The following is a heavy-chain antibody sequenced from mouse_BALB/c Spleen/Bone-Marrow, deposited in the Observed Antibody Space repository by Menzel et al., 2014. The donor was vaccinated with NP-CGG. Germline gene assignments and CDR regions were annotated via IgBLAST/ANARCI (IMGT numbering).Heavy chain of an antibody. CDR3: ATMITDWYFDV. CDR1: GFNIKDTY. V-gene: IGHV14-3*02. J-gene: IGHJ1*01. CDR2: IDPANGNT. Sequence: VTLKVCGAELVKPGASVKLSCTASGFNIKDTYMHWVKQRSEQGLEWIGRIDPANGNTKYDPKFQGKATITADTSSNTAYLQLSSLTSEDTAVYYCATMITDWYFDVWGAGTTVTVSS. D-gene: IGHD2-4*01.